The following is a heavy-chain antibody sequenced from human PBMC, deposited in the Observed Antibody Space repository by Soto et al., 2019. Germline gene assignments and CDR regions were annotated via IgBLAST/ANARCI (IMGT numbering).Heavy chain of an antibody. V-gene: IGHV3-23*01. CDR1: GFTFSSYA. J-gene: IGHJ4*02. CDR3: AKELEGYYYDSSGYFGY. Sequence: GSLRLSCAASGFTFSSYAMSWVRQAPGKGLEWVSAISGSGGSTYYADSVKGRFTISRDNSKNTLYLQMNSLRAEDTAVYYCAKELEGYYYDSSGYFGYWGQGTLVTVSS. D-gene: IGHD3-22*01. CDR2: ISGSGGST.